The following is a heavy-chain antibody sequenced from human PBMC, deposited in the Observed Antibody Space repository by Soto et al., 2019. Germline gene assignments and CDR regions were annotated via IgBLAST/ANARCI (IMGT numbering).Heavy chain of an antibody. J-gene: IGHJ5*02. D-gene: IGHD2-2*02. CDR1: GYNFNTFD. CDR2: MNPNSGNT. Sequence: SVKVSCKSSGYNFNTFDIYWVRQANGHGLEWMGWMNPNSGNTGYAQKFQGRVTITADKSTSTAYMELSSLRSEDTAVYYCARELGYCSSTSCYNNWFDPWGQGTLVNVSS. CDR3: ARELGYCSSTSCYNNWFDP. V-gene: IGHV1-8*03.